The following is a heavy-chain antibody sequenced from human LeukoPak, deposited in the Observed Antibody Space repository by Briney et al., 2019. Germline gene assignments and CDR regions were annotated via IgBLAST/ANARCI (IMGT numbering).Heavy chain of an antibody. CDR3: ATSSGGYCTSTSCYNNY. V-gene: IGHV3-23*01. J-gene: IGHJ4*02. CDR2: ISGSGGST. D-gene: IGHD2-2*02. Sequence: GGSLRLSCAASGFTFSSYAMSWVRQAPGKGLEWVSAISGSGGSTYSADSVKGRFTISRDNSKNTLYLHMNSLRAEDTAVYYCATSSGGYCTSTSCYNNYWGQGTLVTVSS. CDR1: GFTFSSYA.